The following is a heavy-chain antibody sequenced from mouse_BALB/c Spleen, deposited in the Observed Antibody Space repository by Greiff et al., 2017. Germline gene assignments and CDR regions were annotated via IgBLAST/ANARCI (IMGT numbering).Heavy chain of an antibody. CDR2: INPSNGRT. Sequence: QVQLQQPGAELVKPGASVKLSCKASGYTFTSYWMHWVKQRPGQGLEWIGEINPSNGRTNYNEKFKSKATLTVDKSSSTAYMQLSSLTSEDSAVYYCARGEPDYWGQGTTLTVSS. J-gene: IGHJ2*01. CDR3: ARGEPDY. V-gene: IGHV1S81*02. CDR1: GYTFTSYW.